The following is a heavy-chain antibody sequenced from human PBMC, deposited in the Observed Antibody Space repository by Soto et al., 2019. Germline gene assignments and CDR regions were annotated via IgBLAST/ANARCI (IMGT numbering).Heavy chain of an antibody. CDR2: IIPIFGTA. CDR1: GGTFSSYA. V-gene: IGHV1-69*13. J-gene: IGHJ3*02. Sequence: SVKVSCKASGGTFSSYAISWVRQAPGQGLEWMGGIIPIFGTANYAQKFQGRVTITADESTSTAYMELSSLRSEDTAVYYCATGVRRSNNDAFDIWGQGTMVTVSS. CDR3: ATGVRRSNNDAFDI. D-gene: IGHD4-4*01.